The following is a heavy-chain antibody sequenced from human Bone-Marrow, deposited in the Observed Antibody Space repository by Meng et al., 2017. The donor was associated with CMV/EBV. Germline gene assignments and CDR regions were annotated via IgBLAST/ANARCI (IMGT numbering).Heavy chain of an antibody. CDR2: IRYDGSNK. V-gene: IGHV3-30*02. CDR1: GFTFSSFG. Sequence: GGSLRPSCAASGFTFSSFGMHWVRQAPGKGLEWVAFIRYDGSNKYYADSVKGRFTISRDNSKNTLYLQMNSLGAEDTAVYYWAKDSVGATTPWGQGTLVTVSS. D-gene: IGHD1-26*01. J-gene: IGHJ5*02. CDR3: AKDSVGATTP.